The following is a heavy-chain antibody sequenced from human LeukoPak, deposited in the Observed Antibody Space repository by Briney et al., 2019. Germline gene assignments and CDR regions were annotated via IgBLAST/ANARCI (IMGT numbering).Heavy chain of an antibody. CDR3: ARVVAAAGANWFDP. D-gene: IGHD6-13*01. CDR2: IYYSGST. CDR1: GGSISSYC. Sequence: IPSETLSLTCTVSGGSISSYCWSWIRQPPGKGLEWIGYIYYSGSTNYNPSLKSRVTISVDTSKNQFSLKLSSVTAADTAVYYCARVVAAAGANWFDPWGQGTLVTVSS. V-gene: IGHV4-59*01. J-gene: IGHJ5*02.